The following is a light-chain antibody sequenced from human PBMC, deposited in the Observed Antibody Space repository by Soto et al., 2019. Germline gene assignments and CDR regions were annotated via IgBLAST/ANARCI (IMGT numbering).Light chain of an antibody. CDR3: QQSYTTLSIS. Sequence: DIQMTQSPSSLSASVGDRVTITCRASESISRHLNWYQQKPGKAPNLLIYAASTLQNGVPSRFSGNGSGTHFTLTISSRQPEDFATYSCQQSYTTLSISFGQGTRLEIK. J-gene: IGKJ5*01. CDR2: AAS. V-gene: IGKV1-39*01. CDR1: ESISRH.